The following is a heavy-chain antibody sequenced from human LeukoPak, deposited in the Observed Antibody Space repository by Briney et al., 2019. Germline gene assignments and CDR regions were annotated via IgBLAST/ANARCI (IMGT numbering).Heavy chain of an antibody. J-gene: IGHJ4*02. V-gene: IGHV3-30*03. CDR3: ARDPEGSGSYYSNFDY. CDR1: GFRFNSHH. CDR2: ISSDGSNK. Sequence: PGGSLRLSCAVSGFRFNSHHMHWVRQAPNKGLEWVAVISSDGSNKYYADSVRGRFTISRDNSKNTLYLHMNSLRVEDTAVYYCARDPEGSGSYYSNFDYWGQGTLVTVSS. D-gene: IGHD3-10*01.